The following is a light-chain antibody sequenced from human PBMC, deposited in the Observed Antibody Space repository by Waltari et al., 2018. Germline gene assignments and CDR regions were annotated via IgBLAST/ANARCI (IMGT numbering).Light chain of an antibody. CDR3: QERSNWPGGS. CDR1: QSVSSY. V-gene: IGKV3-11*01. CDR2: DAS. Sequence: EIVLTQSPATLSLSPGESATLSCRASQSVSSYLAWYQQKPGQAPRLLIYDASNRATGIPARFVGSGSGTDFTLTISRLEPEDFAVYYCQERSNWPGGSFGGGTKVGIK. J-gene: IGKJ4*01.